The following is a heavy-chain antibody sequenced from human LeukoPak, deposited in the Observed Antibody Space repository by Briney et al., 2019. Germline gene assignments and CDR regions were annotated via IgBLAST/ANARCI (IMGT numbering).Heavy chain of an antibody. Sequence: PSETLSLTCTVSGGSISSSSYYWGWNRQPPGKGLEWIGSIYYSGSTYYNPSLKSRVTISVDTSKNQFSLKLSSVTAADTAVYYCAREGGGYWGQGTLVTVSS. CDR3: AREGGGY. J-gene: IGHJ4*02. V-gene: IGHV4-39*07. CDR1: GGSISSSSYY. D-gene: IGHD1-26*01. CDR2: IYYSGST.